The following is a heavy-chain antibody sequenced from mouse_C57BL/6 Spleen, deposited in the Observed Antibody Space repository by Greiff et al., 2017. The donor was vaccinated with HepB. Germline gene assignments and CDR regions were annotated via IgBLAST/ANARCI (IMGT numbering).Heavy chain of an antibody. V-gene: IGHV1-53*01. CDR3: ARSPGRVTTVVADYFDY. CDR2: INPSNGGT. CDR1: GYTFTSYW. J-gene: IGHJ2*01. D-gene: IGHD1-1*01. Sequence: VQLQQSGTELVKPGASVKLSCKASGYTFTSYWMHWVKQRPGQGLEWIGNINPSNGGTNYNEKFKSKATLTVDKSSSTAYMQLSSLTSEASAVYYCARSPGRVTTVVADYFDYWGQGTTLTVSS.